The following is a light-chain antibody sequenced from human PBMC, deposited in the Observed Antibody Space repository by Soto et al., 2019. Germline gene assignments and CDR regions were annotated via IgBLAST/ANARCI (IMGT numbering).Light chain of an antibody. CDR2: GTS. CDR1: SSNIGAGYD. CDR3: QSYDSSLSGSV. J-gene: IGLJ2*01. Sequence: QSVLPQPPSVSGASGQRVTISCTGSSSNIGAGYDVHWYQQLPGTAPKLLIYGTSNRPSGVPDRFSGSKSGTSASLAITGLQAEDEADYYGQSYDSSLSGSVFGGGTKLTVL. V-gene: IGLV1-40*01.